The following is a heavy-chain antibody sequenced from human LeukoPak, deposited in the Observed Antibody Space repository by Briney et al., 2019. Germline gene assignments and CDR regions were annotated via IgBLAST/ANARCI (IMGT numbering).Heavy chain of an antibody. D-gene: IGHD3-10*01. CDR3: ARVTALVRGVNFDY. CDR1: GGTFSSYA. CDR2: IIPIFGTA. Sequence: ASVKVSCKASGGTFSSYAISWVRQAPGQGLEWMGGIIPIFGTANCAQKLQGRVTMTTDTSTSTAYMELRSLRSDDTAVYYCARVTALVRGVNFDYWGQGTLVTVSS. V-gene: IGHV1-69*05. J-gene: IGHJ4*02.